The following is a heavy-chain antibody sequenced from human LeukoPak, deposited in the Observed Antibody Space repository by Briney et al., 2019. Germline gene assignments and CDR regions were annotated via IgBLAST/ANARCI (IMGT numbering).Heavy chain of an antibody. J-gene: IGHJ4*02. D-gene: IGHD3-10*01. V-gene: IGHV4-34*01. CDR2: INHSGST. CDR3: ARFSSLTYYYGSGSYYPINYFDY. CDR1: GGSFSGYY. Sequence: NPSETLSLTCAVYGGSFSGYYWSWIRQPPGKGLEWIGEINHSGSTNYNPSLKSRVTISVDTSKNQFSLKLSSVTAADTAVYYCARFSSLTYYYGSGSYYPINYFDYWGQGTLVTVSS.